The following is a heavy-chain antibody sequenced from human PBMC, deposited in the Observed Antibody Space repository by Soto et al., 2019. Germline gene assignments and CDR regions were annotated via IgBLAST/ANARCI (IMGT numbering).Heavy chain of an antibody. D-gene: IGHD2-15*01. Sequence: GESLKISCKGSGYSFTSYWIGWVRQMPGKGLEWMGIIYPGDSDTRYSPSFQGQVTISADKSISTAYLQWSSLKASDTAMYYCARGPTDCSGGSCIDYWGQGTLVTVSS. V-gene: IGHV5-51*01. CDR1: GYSFTSYW. J-gene: IGHJ4*02. CDR3: ARGPTDCSGGSCIDY. CDR2: IYPGDSDT.